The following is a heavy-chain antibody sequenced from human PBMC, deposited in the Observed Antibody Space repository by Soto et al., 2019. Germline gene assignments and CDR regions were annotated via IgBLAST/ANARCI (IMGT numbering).Heavy chain of an antibody. CDR2: ISGSGGST. V-gene: IGHV3-23*01. CDR3: ARRGSGSHYDY. D-gene: IGHD1-26*01. CDR1: GFTFSSYD. J-gene: IGHJ4*02. Sequence: EVQLLESGGGLVQPGGSLRLSCAASGFTFSSYDMRWVRQAPVKGLEWVSAISGSGGSTYYADSVKGRFTISRDNSKNTLYRQMNSLRAEDTAVYYCARRGSGSHYDYWGQGTLVTVSS.